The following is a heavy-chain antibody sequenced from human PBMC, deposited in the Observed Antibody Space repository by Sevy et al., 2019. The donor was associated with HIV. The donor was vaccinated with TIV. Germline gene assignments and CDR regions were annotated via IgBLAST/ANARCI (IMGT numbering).Heavy chain of an antibody. CDR2: ISWNSGSI. V-gene: IGHV3-9*01. J-gene: IGHJ6*02. D-gene: IGHD6-6*01. CDR3: AKEISSIAARRKIYYYYYGMDV. Sequence: GGSLRLSCAASGFTFDDYAMHWVRQAPGKGLEWVSGISWNSGSIGYADSVNGRFTISRDNAKNSLYLQMNSLRAEDTALYYCAKEISSIAARRKIYYYYYGMDVWGQGTTVTVSS. CDR1: GFTFDDYA.